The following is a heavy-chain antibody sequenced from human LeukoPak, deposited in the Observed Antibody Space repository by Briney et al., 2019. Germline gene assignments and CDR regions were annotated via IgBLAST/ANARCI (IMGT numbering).Heavy chain of an antibody. V-gene: IGHV1-2*02. D-gene: IGHD2-15*01. CDR3: ARGYCSGGSCYLLDY. Sequence: ASVKVSCKASGYTFTGYYMHWVRQAPGQGLEWMGWINPNSGGTNYAQKFQGRVTMTRDTSISTAYMELSRLRSDDTAVYYCARGYCSGGSCYLLDYWGQGTLVTVSS. CDR1: GYTFTGYY. J-gene: IGHJ4*02. CDR2: INPNSGGT.